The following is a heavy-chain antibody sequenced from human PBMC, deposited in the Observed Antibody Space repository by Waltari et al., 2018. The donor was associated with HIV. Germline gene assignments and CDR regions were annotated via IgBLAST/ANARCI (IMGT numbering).Heavy chain of an antibody. CDR2: IYYSGST. CDR3: ARQGSSGRYRGAFDI. J-gene: IGHJ3*02. V-gene: IGHV4-39*01. CDR1: GGSISSSSYY. Sequence: QLQLQESGPGLVKPSETPSLTCTVSGGSISSSSYYWGWSRATPGKGLEWIGSIYYSGSTYYNPSLKSRVTISVDTSKNQFSLKLSSVTAADTAVYYCARQGSSGRYRGAFDIWGQGTMVTVSS. D-gene: IGHD6-19*01.